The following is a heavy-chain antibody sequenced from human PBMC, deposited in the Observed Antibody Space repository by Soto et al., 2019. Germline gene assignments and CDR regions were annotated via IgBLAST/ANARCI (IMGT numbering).Heavy chain of an antibody. J-gene: IGHJ4*02. D-gene: IGHD2-15*01. Sequence: SETLSLTCTVSGGSISSGDYYWSWIRQPPGKGLEWIGYIYYSGSTYYNPSLKSRVTISVDTSKNQFSLKLSSVTAADTAVYYCATMGTPATGLYFFDYWGQGYLVTVSS. V-gene: IGHV4-30-4*01. CDR1: GGSISSGDYY. CDR3: ATMGTPATGLYFFDY. CDR2: IYYSGST.